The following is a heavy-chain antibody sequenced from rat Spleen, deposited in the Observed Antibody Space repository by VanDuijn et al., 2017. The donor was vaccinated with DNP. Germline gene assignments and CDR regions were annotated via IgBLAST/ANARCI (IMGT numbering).Heavy chain of an antibody. CDR2: ISSSGGST. Sequence: EVQLVESGGGLVQPGRSMKLSCAASGFTFNNYWMTWIRQVPGKGLEWVASISSSGGSTYYRDSVKGRFTISRDNAKSTLFLQMDSLRSEDTATYYCTTGYYGYWFTYWGQGTLVTVSS. V-gene: IGHV5-31*01. CDR3: TTGYYGYWFTY. J-gene: IGHJ3*01. CDR1: GFTFNNYW. D-gene: IGHD1-6*01.